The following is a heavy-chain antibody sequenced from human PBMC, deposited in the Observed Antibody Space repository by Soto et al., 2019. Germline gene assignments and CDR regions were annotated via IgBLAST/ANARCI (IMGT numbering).Heavy chain of an antibody. V-gene: IGHV2-70*11. Sequence: SRATLVNPTQTLTLTCTFSGFSLSTSGMCVSWIRQPPGKALEWLARIDWDDDKYYSTSLKTRLTISKDTSKNQVVLTMTNMDPVDTATYYCAREKIGYCSSTSCSVLDYWGQGTLVTVSS. CDR1: GFSLSTSGMC. CDR3: AREKIGYCSSTSCSVLDY. CDR2: IDWDDDK. J-gene: IGHJ4*02. D-gene: IGHD2-2*01.